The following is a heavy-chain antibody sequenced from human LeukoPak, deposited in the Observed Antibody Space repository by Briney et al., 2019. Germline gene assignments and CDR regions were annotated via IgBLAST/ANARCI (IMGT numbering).Heavy chain of an antibody. CDR1: GFSFISYA. CDR3: AKERYYDSSLLFDY. Sequence: GGSLRLSCAASGFSFISYALSSFRQAPGEELVWVSAISGSGGSTYYADSVKGRFTISRDNSKNTLYLQMNSLRAEDTAVYYCAKERYYDSSLLFDYWGQGTLVTVSS. D-gene: IGHD3-22*01. CDR2: ISGSGGST. V-gene: IGHV3-23*01. J-gene: IGHJ4*02.